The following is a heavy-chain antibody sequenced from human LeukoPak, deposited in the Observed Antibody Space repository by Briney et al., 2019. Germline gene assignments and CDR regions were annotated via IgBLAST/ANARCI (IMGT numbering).Heavy chain of an antibody. CDR1: GFTFSSYS. CDR3: ARDLFTGWLVIRGGFDP. V-gene: IGHV3-21*01. J-gene: IGHJ5*02. CDR2: ISSSSSYI. Sequence: PGGSLRLSCAASGFTFSSYSMNWVRQAPGKGLELVSSISSSSSYIYYADSVKGRFTISRDNAKNSLYLQMNSLRAEDTAVYYCARDLFTGWLVIRGGFDPWDQGTLVTVSS. D-gene: IGHD6-19*01.